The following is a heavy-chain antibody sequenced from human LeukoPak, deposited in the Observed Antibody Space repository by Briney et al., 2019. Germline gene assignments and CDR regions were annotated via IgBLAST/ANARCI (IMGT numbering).Heavy chain of an antibody. CDR2: ISAYNGNT. CDR3: ARDRGYSGYDGLDFDY. V-gene: IGHV1-18*03. D-gene: IGHD5-12*01. CDR1: GYTFTSYG. J-gene: IGHJ4*02. Sequence: GASVKVSCKASGYTFTSYGISWVRQVPGQGLEWMGWISAYNGNTNYAQKLQGRVTMTTDTSTSTAYMELRSLRSDDMAVYYCARDRGYSGYDGLDFDYWGQGTLVTVSS.